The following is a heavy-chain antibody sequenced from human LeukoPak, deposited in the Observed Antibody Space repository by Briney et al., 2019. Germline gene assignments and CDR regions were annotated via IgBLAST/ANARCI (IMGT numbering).Heavy chain of an antibody. CDR1: GYTFTGYY. CDR2: IWYDGSNK. V-gene: IGHV3-33*01. CDR3: ARVDYTKRLWFGELSYYYYYGMDV. D-gene: IGHD3-10*01. J-gene: IGHJ6*02. Sequence: SCKASGYTFTGYYMHWVRQAPGKGLEWVAVIWYDGSNKYYADSVKGRFTISRDNSKNTLYLQMNSLRAEDTAVYYCARVDYTKRLWFGELSYYYYYGMDVWGQGTTVTVSS.